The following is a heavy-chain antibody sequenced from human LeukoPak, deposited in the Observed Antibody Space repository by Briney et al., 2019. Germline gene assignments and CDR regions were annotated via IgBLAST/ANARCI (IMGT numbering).Heavy chain of an antibody. CDR3: AILPYYYDTSGYYYDGY. D-gene: IGHD3-22*01. V-gene: IGHV1-18*04. Sequence: ASVKVSCKASGYTFTGYSIHWVRQAPGQGLEWMGWVSPYNGDTNSAQKFQGRVTMTTETSTSTAYMDLRSLRSDDTAVYYCAILPYYYDTSGYYYDGYWGQGTLVTVSS. J-gene: IGHJ4*02. CDR1: GYTFTGYS. CDR2: VSPYNGDT.